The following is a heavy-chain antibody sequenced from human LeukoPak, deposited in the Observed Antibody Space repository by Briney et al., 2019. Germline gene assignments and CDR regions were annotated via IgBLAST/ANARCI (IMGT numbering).Heavy chain of an antibody. CDR3: AREERGYSSSGYSVYFDY. CDR2: IYSGGST. D-gene: IGHD5-18*01. Sequence: GGSLRLSCAASGFTFSSYAMSWVRQAPGKGLEWVSVIYSGGSTYYADSVKGRFTISRDNSKNTLYLQMNSLRAEDTAVYYCAREERGYSSSGYSVYFDYWGQGTLVTVSS. J-gene: IGHJ4*02. V-gene: IGHV3-53*01. CDR1: GFTFSSYA.